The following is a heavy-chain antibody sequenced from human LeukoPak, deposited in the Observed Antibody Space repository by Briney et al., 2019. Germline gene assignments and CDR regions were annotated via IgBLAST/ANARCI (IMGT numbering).Heavy chain of an antibody. Sequence: GGSLRLSCAASGFTFSSYSMNWVRQAPGEGLEWVSSISSSSTYIYYADSVKGQFTISRDNAKNSLFLQMNSLRAEDTAVYYCASSLAVAGTGGWFDPWGQGNLVTVSS. CDR3: ASSLAVAGTGGWFDP. J-gene: IGHJ5*02. CDR1: GFTFSSYS. CDR2: ISSSSTYI. D-gene: IGHD6-13*01. V-gene: IGHV3-21*01.